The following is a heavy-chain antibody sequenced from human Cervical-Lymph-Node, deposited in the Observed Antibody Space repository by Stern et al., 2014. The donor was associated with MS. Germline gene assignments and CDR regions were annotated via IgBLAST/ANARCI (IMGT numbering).Heavy chain of an antibody. D-gene: IGHD5-24*01. Sequence: VHLVESGSELKPPGASVRVSCKASGYPFTTYAINWVRQVPGQGLEWMGWINTNTGNPTYAQGFTGRFVFSLDTSVIAAYLQISSLKAEYTAVYYCARALEMLEYWGQGTLVTVAS. CDR1: GYPFTTYA. CDR2: INTNTGNP. CDR3: ARALEMLEY. V-gene: IGHV7-4-1*02. J-gene: IGHJ4*02.